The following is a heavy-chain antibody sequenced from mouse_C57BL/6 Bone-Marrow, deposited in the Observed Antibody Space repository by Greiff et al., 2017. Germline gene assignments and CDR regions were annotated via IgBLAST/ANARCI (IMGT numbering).Heavy chain of an antibody. Sequence: VPLQQPVAELVRPGASVKLSCTASGSTIKNSYMHWVKQRPKQGLEWIGSIDPSNGNTQYAPKFKGKATLTADTSSSTAYLQLSSLTSEDTAIYYCAAHTVVVPMDYWGQGTSVTVSS. CDR2: IDPSNGNT. D-gene: IGHD1-1*01. CDR3: AAHTVVVPMDY. CDR1: GSTIKNSY. V-gene: IGHV14-3*01. J-gene: IGHJ4*01.